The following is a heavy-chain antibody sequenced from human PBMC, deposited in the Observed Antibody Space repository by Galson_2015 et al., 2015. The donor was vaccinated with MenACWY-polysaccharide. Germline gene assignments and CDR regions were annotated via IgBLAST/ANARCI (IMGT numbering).Heavy chain of an antibody. CDR2: ISSGGTI. CDR1: GFSFSSYS. D-gene: IGHD1-26*01. Sequence: ALRLACAASGFSFSSYSLNWVRQAPGTGLEWVSYISSGGTIYHADSVKGRFTISRDNAKNSLYLQMNSMRDDDKAVYYCARVIKGLVGATPDYWGQGTLVTVSS. J-gene: IGHJ4*02. V-gene: IGHV3-48*02. CDR3: ARVIKGLVGATPDY.